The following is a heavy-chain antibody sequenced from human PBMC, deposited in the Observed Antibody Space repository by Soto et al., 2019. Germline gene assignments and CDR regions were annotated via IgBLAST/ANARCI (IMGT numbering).Heavy chain of an antibody. CDR3: ACQRTTVVTQAYFEH. D-gene: IGHD2-21*02. CDR2: MYYSGRT. J-gene: IGHJ4*02. Sequence: SETLSLTCIVSGESISSSSYYWGWIRQPPGKGLDWIGSMYYSGRTYYNPSFKSRVTISIDTSKNQFSLKLSSVTATDTAVYYCACQRTTVVTQAYFEHWGQGALVTLSS. V-gene: IGHV4-39*01. CDR1: GESISSSSYY.